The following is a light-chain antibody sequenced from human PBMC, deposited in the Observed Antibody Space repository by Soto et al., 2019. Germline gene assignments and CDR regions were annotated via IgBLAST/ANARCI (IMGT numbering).Light chain of an antibody. V-gene: IGKV3-15*01. CDR3: QQYNNWPCT. J-gene: IGKJ1*01. CDR1: QSVSSN. CDR2: GAS. Sequence: EIVMTQSPATLSVSPGERATLSCWASQSVSSNLAWYQRKPGQAPRLLIYGASTRATGIPVRFSGSGSGTEFTLTISSLQSEDFAVYYCQQYNNWPCTFGQGT.